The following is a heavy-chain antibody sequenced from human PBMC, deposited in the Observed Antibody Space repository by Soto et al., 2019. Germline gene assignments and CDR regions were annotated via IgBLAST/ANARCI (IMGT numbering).Heavy chain of an antibody. CDR3: AREEYSSSWYRNSGWFDP. J-gene: IGHJ5*02. V-gene: IGHV4-39*02. Sequence: PSETLSLTCTVSGGSISSSSYYWGWIRQPPGKGLEWIGSIYYSGSTYYNPSLKSRVTISVDTSKNQFSLKLSSVTAADTAVYYFAREEYSSSWYRNSGWFDPWGQGTLVTVSS. CDR2: IYYSGST. CDR1: GGSISSSSYY. D-gene: IGHD6-13*01.